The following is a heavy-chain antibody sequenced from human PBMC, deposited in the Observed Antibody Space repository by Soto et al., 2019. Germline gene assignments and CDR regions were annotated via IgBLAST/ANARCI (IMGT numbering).Heavy chain of an antibody. D-gene: IGHD1-20*01. CDR2: IDYIGRA. CDR1: GGAISSDNYF. J-gene: IGHJ3*02. CDR3: AREVNSAAASDAFDI. V-gene: IGHV4-31*03. Sequence: QVQLQESGPGLVTPSQTLSLTFTASGGAISSDNYFWSWIRQHPGKGLEWIGYIDYIGRAYYNPSLKSRVTTSVDTSKNQFSLRMSSVTVADTATYYCAREVNSAAASDAFDIWGQGTVVTVSS.